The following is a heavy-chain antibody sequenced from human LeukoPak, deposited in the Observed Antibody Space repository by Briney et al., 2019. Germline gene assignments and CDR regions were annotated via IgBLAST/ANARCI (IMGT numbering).Heavy chain of an antibody. V-gene: IGHV3-72*01. J-gene: IGHJ4*02. D-gene: IGHD1-1*01. CDR1: GFSFSDYY. Sequence: GGSLRLSCAASGFSFSDYYMDWVRQAPGKGLQWVGRIRNKLNSYTTKYAASVQGRFTISRDDLKNSLYLQMNSLKTEDTAVYYCARVNWNDGDYFDHWGQGTLVTVSS. CDR3: ARVNWNDGDYFDH. CDR2: IRNKLNSYTT.